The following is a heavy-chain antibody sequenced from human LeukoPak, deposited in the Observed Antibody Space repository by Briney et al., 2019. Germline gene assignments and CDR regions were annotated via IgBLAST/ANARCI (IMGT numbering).Heavy chain of an antibody. Sequence: ASVKVSCKASGYTFTTYTMHWVRQAPGQRLEWMGWINAGNGNTKYSQKFQGRVTITRDTSASTAYMELSSLRSEDTAVYYCAREYSSSSTSFVYWGQGTLVTVSS. CDR2: INAGNGNT. V-gene: IGHV1-3*01. D-gene: IGHD6-6*01. CDR1: GYTFTTYT. CDR3: AREYSSSSTSFVY. J-gene: IGHJ4*02.